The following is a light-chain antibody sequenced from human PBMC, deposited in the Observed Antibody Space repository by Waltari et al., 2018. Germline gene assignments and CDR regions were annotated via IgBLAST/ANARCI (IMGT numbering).Light chain of an antibody. J-gene: IGLJ2*01. Sequence: QSALTQPASVSGSPGQSITISCTGTSSEIGRYNYVPWFQQHPGKAPKLMIYDVRNRPSGVSNRFSGSKSDYTASLTISGLQAEDEAVYFCNSFTSSNTVIFGGGTKLTV. V-gene: IGLV2-14*03. CDR3: NSFTSSNTVI. CDR1: SSEIGRYNY. CDR2: DVR.